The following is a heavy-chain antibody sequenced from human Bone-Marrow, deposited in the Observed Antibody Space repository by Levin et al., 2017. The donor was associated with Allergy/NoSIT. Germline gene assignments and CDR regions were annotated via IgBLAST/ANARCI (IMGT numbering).Heavy chain of an antibody. D-gene: IGHD3-10*01. CDR1: GFTFSSYW. CDR2: INSDGSST. CDR3: ARVDGRAQLLWFRELFSDGAFDI. Sequence: GGSLRLSCAASGFTFSSYWMHWVRQAPGKGLVWVSRINSDGSSTSYADSVKGRFTISRDNAKNTLYLQMNSLRAEDTAVYYCARVDGRAQLLWFRELFSDGAFDIWGQGTMVTVSS. V-gene: IGHV3-74*01. J-gene: IGHJ3*02.